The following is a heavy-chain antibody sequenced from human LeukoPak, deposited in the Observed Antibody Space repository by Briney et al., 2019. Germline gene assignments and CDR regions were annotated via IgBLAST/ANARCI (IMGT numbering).Heavy chain of an antibody. D-gene: IGHD1-26*01. V-gene: IGHV1-46*01. CDR1: GYTFTSYY. J-gene: IGHJ4*02. CDR2: INPSGGST. Sequence: ASVKVSCKASGYTFTSYYTHWVRQAPGQGLEWMGIINPSGGSTSYAQKFQGRVTMTRDTSTSTVYMELSSLRSEDTAVYYCARGIGGSYYVGYYFDYWGQGTLVTVSS. CDR3: ARGIGGSYYVGYYFDY.